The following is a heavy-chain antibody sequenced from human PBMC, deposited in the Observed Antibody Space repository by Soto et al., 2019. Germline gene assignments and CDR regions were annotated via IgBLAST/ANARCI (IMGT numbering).Heavy chain of an antibody. V-gene: IGHV1-18*01. CDR2: ISAYNGNT. CDR1: GYTFTSYG. CDR3: ARDPWWFGELYSYYYYYGMDV. Sequence: ASVEVSCKASGYTFTSYGISWVRQAPGQGVEWMGWISAYNGNTNYAQKLQGRVTMTTDTSTSTAYMELRSLRSDDTAVYYCARDPWWFGELYSYYYYYGMDVWGQGTTVTVSS. J-gene: IGHJ6*02. D-gene: IGHD3-10*01.